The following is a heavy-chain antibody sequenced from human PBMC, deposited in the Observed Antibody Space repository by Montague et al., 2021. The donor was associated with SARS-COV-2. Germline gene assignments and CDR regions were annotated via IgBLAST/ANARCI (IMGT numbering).Heavy chain of an antibody. J-gene: IGHJ4*02. CDR1: GFTFSSYA. CDR3: ARGHAPRDPWIQLWLPQSQFGVGSFDY. CDR2: ISYDGSNK. D-gene: IGHD5-18*01. V-gene: IGHV3-30-3*01. Sequence: SLRLSCAASGFTFSSYAMHWVRQAPGKGLEWVAVISYDGSNKYYXDSVKGRFTISRDNSKNTLYLQMNSLRAEDTAVYYCARGHAPRDPWIQLWLPQSQFGVGSFDYWGQGTLVTVSS.